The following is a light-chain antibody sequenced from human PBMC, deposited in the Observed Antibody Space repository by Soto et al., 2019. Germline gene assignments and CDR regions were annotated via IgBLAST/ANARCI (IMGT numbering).Light chain of an antibody. CDR2: DAS. Sequence: EIVLTQSPATLSLSPGERATLSCRASQSVSSYLAWYHQKPGQAPRLLIYDASNRATGIPARFSGSGSGTDFTLLIFILEPEDFAVYYCQQRSNWPPGLTFGGGTKVEIK. CDR3: QQRSNWPPGLT. J-gene: IGKJ4*01. V-gene: IGKV3-11*01. CDR1: QSVSSY.